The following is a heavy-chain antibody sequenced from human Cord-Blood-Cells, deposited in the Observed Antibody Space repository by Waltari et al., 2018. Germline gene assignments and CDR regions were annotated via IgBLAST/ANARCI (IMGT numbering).Heavy chain of an antibody. J-gene: IGHJ4*02. CDR2: IIPIFGTA. V-gene: IGHV1-69*01. Sequence: QVQLVQSGAAVKKPGSSVKVSCKASGGTFSSYAISWVRQAPGQGLEWMGGIIPIFGTANYAQKFQGRVTITADESTSTAYMELSSLRSEDTAVYYCAGDCSSTSCYDEFDYWGQGTLVTVSS. CDR1: GGTFSSYA. D-gene: IGHD2-2*01. CDR3: AGDCSSTSCYDEFDY.